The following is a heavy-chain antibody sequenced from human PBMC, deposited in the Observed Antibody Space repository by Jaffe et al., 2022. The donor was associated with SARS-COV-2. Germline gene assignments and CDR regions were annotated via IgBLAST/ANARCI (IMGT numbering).Heavy chain of an antibody. Sequence: QVQLVESGGGVVQPGRSLRLSCAASGFTFSSYAMHWVRQAPGKGLEWVAVISYDGSNKYYADSVKGRFTISRDNSKNTLYLQMNSLRAEDTAVYYCARDRLGRGAFDIWGQGTMVTVSS. V-gene: IGHV3-30*04. D-gene: IGHD3-10*01. CDR2: ISYDGSNK. CDR3: ARDRLGRGAFDI. J-gene: IGHJ3*02. CDR1: GFTFSSYA.